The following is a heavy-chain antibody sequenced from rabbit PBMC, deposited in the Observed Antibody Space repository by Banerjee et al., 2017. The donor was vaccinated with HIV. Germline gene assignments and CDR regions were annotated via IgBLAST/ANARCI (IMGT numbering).Heavy chain of an antibody. CDR1: GFSLSSGA. CDR2: INTGSGNT. CDR3: ARDLTGVIGWNFNL. D-gene: IGHD1-1*01. Sequence: QEQLEESGGGLVKPEGSLTLTCTASGFSLSSGAMSWVRQAPGKGLEWIGTINTGSGNTYYASWVNGRFTISRSTSLNTVDLKMTSLTAADTATYFCARDLTGVIGWNFNLWGPGTLVTVS. V-gene: IGHV1S47*01. J-gene: IGHJ4*01.